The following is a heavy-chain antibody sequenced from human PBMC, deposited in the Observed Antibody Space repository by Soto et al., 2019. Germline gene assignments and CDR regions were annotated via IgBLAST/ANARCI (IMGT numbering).Heavy chain of an antibody. CDR1: GYRFTSYW. V-gene: IGHV5-51*01. D-gene: IGHD3-10*01. CDR2: VYVDDSDT. Sequence: GESLKISCEGSGYRFTSYWIAWVRQMPGKGLEWMGIVYVDDSDTKYSPSFEGQVTISADESLNSAYLQWTSLRASDTAMYYCARVRILSGLFRSFDYWGQGTQVTVSS. CDR3: ARVRILSGLFRSFDY. J-gene: IGHJ4*02.